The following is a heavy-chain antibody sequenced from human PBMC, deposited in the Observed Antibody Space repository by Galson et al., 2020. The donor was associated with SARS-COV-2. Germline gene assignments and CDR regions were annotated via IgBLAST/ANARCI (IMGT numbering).Heavy chain of an antibody. CDR3: ATPHYDYVWGSYRPSGAFDI. J-gene: IGHJ3*02. CDR1: GGSISSSSYY. Sequence: SETLSLTCTVSGGSISSSSYYWGWIRQPPGKGLEWIGSIYYSGSTYYNPSLKSRVTISVDTSKNQFSLKLSSVTAADTAVYYCATPHYDYVWGSYRPSGAFDIWGQGTMVTVSS. CDR2: IYYSGST. V-gene: IGHV4-39*01. D-gene: IGHD3-16*02.